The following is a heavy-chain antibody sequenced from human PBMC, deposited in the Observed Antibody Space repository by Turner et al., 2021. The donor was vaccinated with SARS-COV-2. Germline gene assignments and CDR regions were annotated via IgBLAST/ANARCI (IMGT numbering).Heavy chain of an antibody. Sequence: QLQLQEAGPGLVKPSETLSLTGTVSGGSISSSSYYWGWIRQPPGKGLEWIGNIFYSGSTYYNPSLKSRVTISVDTSKSQFSLKLSSVTAADTAVYYCARLMDTAMDYYGMDVWGQGTTVTVSS. V-gene: IGHV4-39*01. CDR1: GGSISSSSYY. CDR3: ARLMDTAMDYYGMDV. CDR2: IFYSGST. J-gene: IGHJ6*02. D-gene: IGHD5-18*01.